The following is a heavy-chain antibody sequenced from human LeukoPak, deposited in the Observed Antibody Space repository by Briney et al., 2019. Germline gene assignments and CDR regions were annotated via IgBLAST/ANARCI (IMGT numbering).Heavy chain of an antibody. CDR1: GGSISSSSYY. Sequence: PSETLSLTCTVSGGSISSSSYYWGWIRQPPGKGLEWIGSIYYSGSTYYNPSLKSRVTISVDTSKNQFSLKLSSVTAADTAVYYYARRQYYGSGTYWFDPWGQGTLVTVSS. V-gene: IGHV4-39*01. CDR3: ARRQYYGSGTYWFDP. J-gene: IGHJ5*02. D-gene: IGHD3-10*01. CDR2: IYYSGST.